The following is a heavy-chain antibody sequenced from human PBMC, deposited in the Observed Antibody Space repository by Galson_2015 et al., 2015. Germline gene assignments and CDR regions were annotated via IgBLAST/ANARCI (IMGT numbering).Heavy chain of an antibody. V-gene: IGHV3-30*18. CDR3: AKDEYYYDSSGYGRKYNWFDP. CDR1: GFTFSSYG. D-gene: IGHD3-22*01. CDR2: ISYDGSNK. J-gene: IGHJ5*02. Sequence: SLRLSCAASGFTFSSYGMHWVRQAPGKGLEWVAVISYDGSNKYYADSVKGRFTISRDNSKNTLYLQMNSLRAEDTAVYYCAKDEYYYDSSGYGRKYNWFDPWGQGTLVTVSS.